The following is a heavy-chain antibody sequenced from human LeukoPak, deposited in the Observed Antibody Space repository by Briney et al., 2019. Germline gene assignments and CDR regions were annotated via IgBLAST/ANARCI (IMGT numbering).Heavy chain of an antibody. Sequence: GGSLRLSCSASGFTFSSYVMHWVRQAPGKGLEYVSAISSNGGSTYYADSVKGRFTISRDNSKNTLYLQMSSLRAEDTAVYYCVKDKQQLVLGYFDYWGQGTLVTVSS. CDR1: GFTFSSYV. J-gene: IGHJ4*02. V-gene: IGHV3-64D*06. CDR3: VKDKQQLVLGYFDY. CDR2: ISSNGGST. D-gene: IGHD6-13*01.